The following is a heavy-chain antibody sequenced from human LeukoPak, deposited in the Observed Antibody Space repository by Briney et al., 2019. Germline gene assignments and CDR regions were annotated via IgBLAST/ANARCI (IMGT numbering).Heavy chain of an antibody. D-gene: IGHD5-12*01. J-gene: IGHJ4*02. CDR1: GYSFTNYW. Sequence: PGESLKISCKASGYSFTNYWIGWVRQIPGKGLEWMGIIYPGDSDTRYSPSFQGQVTISADKSISTAYLQWSSLKASDTAMYYCARRSGYSGYGHFDYWGQGILVTVSS. V-gene: IGHV5-51*01. CDR2: IYPGDSDT. CDR3: ARRSGYSGYGHFDY.